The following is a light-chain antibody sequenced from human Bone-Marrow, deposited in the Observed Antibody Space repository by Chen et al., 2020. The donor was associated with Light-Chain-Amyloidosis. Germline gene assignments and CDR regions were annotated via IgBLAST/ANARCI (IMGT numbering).Light chain of an antibody. CDR1: NLGSKT. J-gene: IGLJ2*01. CDR2: DDT. V-gene: IGLV3-21*03. Sequence: SYVLNPPPSVSVAPGTTASFTCRGNNLGSKTVHWYQQKPGQAPVLVVYDDTHRPSGSPERCSGSNSGNTATLTISGGEAGDEADYYCQVWDSISDHSVVFGGGTKLTVL. CDR3: QVWDSISDHSVV.